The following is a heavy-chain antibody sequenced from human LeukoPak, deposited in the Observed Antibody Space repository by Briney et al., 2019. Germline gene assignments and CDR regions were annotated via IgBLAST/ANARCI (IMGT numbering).Heavy chain of an antibody. CDR3: ARDEPGYTY. V-gene: IGHV3-53*01. D-gene: IGHD3-9*01. Sequence: GGSLRLSCVASGFAVGSNYMSWVRQAPGKGLEWVSLIYSGGAIRYADSVKGRFTISRDNSKNTLYLQMNSLRAEDTAVYYCARDEPGYTYWGQGTLVTVSS. CDR1: GFAVGSNY. J-gene: IGHJ4*02. CDR2: IYSGGAI.